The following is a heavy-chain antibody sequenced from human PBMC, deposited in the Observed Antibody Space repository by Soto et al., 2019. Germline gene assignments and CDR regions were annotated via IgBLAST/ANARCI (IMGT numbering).Heavy chain of an antibody. CDR3: ARGGVVAGDVYGMDV. D-gene: IGHD2-15*01. Sequence: GGPVKVTCKAFLYTFPRYYINWVRQGPGQGLEWMAWMNPNSGNTGYAQKFQGRVTMTRNTSISTAYMELSSLRSEDTAVYYCARGGVVAGDVYGMDVWGQGPTVTVSS. V-gene: IGHV1-8*01. CDR1: LYTFPRYY. J-gene: IGHJ6*02. CDR2: MNPNSGNT.